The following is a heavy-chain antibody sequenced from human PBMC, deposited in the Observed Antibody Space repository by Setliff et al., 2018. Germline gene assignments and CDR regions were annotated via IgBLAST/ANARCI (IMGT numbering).Heavy chain of an antibody. V-gene: IGHV1-2*06. D-gene: IGHD2-21*01. CDR2: INPNSGGT. CDR3: AREGLIADTTYYYYYYMDV. Sequence: ASVKVSCKASGYTFTGYYMHWVRQAPGQGLEWMGRINPNSGGTNYAQKFQGRVTITADKSTSTAYMELSSLRSEDTAVYYCAREGLIADTTYYYYYYMDVWGKGTTVTVSS. J-gene: IGHJ6*03. CDR1: GYTFTGYY.